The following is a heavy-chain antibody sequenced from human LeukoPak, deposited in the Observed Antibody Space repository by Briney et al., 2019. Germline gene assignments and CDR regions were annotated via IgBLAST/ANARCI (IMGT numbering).Heavy chain of an antibody. CDR2: IYHSGST. CDR1: GGSISSNNW. J-gene: IGHJ3*02. CDR3: ARDRYYDPDAFDI. Sequence: SSGTLSLTCAVSGGSISSNNWWSWVRQPPGKGLEWIGEIYHSGSTNYNPSLKSRVTISVDKSKNQFSLKLISVTAADTAVYYCARDRYYDPDAFDIWGQGTMVTVSS. D-gene: IGHD3-22*01. V-gene: IGHV4-4*02.